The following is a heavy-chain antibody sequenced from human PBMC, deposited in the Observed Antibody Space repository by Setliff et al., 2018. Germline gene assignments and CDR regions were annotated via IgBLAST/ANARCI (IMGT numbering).Heavy chain of an antibody. CDR1: GYSLKDSS. D-gene: IGHD4-17*01. Sequence: GESLKVSCKVSGYSLKDSSMHWVRQVPGKGLEWMGGFAPEVGEIIYAQEFQGRVTMTADTSTDTAYMQVSGLRSEDTAVYFCARYGAKLAIEEWGQGTLVTVLL. V-gene: IGHV1-24*01. CDR2: FAPEVGEI. J-gene: IGHJ4*02. CDR3: ARYGAKLAIEE.